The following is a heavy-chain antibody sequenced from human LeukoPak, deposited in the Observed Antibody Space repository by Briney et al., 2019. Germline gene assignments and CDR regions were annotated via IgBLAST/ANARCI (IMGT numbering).Heavy chain of an antibody. J-gene: IGHJ4*02. CDR1: GFTFRSYW. Sequence: PGGSLRLSCAASGFTFRSYWMHWVRQAPGKGLVWVSRINSDGSSTTYADSVKGRFTISRDNAKNTLYLQMNSLRAEDTAVYYCASGKYYDFWSGYYFYWGQGTLVTVSS. D-gene: IGHD3-3*01. V-gene: IGHV3-74*01. CDR2: INSDGSST. CDR3: ASGKYYDFWSGYYFY.